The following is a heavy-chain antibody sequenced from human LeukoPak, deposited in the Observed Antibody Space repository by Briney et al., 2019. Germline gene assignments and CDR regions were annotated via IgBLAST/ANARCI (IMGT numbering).Heavy chain of an antibody. Sequence: SSETLSLTCTVSGGSISSGSYYWSWIRQPAGKGLEWIGRVYTSWSTNYNPSLKSRVTMSVDTSKNQFSLKLSSVTAADTAVYYCARDSPNYCTNGVCYTGVGEDYWGQGTLVTVSS. D-gene: IGHD2-8*01. CDR3: ARDSPNYCTNGVCYTGVGEDY. V-gene: IGHV4-61*02. J-gene: IGHJ4*02. CDR1: GGSISSGSYY. CDR2: VYTSWST.